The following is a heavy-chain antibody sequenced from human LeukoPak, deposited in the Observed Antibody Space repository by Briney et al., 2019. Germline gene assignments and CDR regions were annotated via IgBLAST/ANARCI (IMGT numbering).Heavy chain of an antibody. CDR3: AKSRASSGVAPAGYDY. D-gene: IGHD6-13*01. J-gene: IGHJ4*02. V-gene: IGHV3-23*01. CDR2: ISGSGGST. Sequence: GGSLRLSRAASGFTFSSYSMTWVRQAPGQGLEWVSSISGSGGSTYHADSVKGRFTISRDISKNTLYLQMNSLRAEDTAAYYCAKSRASSGVAPAGYDYWGQGTLVTVSS. CDR1: GFTFSSYS.